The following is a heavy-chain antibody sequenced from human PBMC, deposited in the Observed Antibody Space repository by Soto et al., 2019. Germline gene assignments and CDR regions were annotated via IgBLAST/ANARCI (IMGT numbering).Heavy chain of an antibody. CDR3: TREGSAPYYYYGMDA. CDR2: FNPYTGGA. CDR1: GYTFTDYY. V-gene: IGHV1-2*04. J-gene: IGHJ6*02. Sequence: GASVKVSCKASGYTFTDYYLQWIRQAPGQGLEWMGWFNPYTGGANYAQKLQGWVTMTRDTSISTAYMELSSLKADDTAIYYCTREGSAPYYYYGMDAWGQGTTVTVSS. D-gene: IGHD3-10*01.